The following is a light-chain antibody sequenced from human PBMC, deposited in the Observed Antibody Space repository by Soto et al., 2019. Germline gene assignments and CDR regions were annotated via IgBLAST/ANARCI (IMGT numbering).Light chain of an antibody. Sequence: ELVMTQSPATLSVSPGERATLSCRASQRVSSNLAWYQQKPGQAPRLLIYVASTRAIGIPARFSGSGSGTEFTLTISILQSADLAVYYCQQYNNWPFTFGGGTKVEIK. V-gene: IGKV3-15*01. CDR3: QQYNNWPFT. J-gene: IGKJ4*01. CDR2: VAS. CDR1: QRVSSN.